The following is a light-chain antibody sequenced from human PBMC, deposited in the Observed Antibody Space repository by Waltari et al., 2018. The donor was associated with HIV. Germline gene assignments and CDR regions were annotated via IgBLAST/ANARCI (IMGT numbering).Light chain of an antibody. CDR1: RSDVGNHDL. V-gene: IGLV2-23*02. CDR2: EVR. Sequence: YALTQPASVSGSPGQSTTISCTGTRSDVGNHDLFPWFQQHPGKAPKVMMYEVRKRPAGVSNRFSGSKSGNTASLTISGLQSEDEAAYYCCSYATSSTLIFGGGTKLTVL. CDR3: CSYATSSTLI. J-gene: IGLJ2*01.